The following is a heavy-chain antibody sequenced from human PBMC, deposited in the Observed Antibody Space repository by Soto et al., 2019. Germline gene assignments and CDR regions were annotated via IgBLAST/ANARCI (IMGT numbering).Heavy chain of an antibody. CDR2: VTGSGGQI. Sequence: GGSLRLSCAASGFTISTYAMTWVRQAPGKGLECVSGVTGSGGQIHYADSVKGRFTISKDNSKNTLCLQMSSLREEDTALYYCAKDAVYKDGLWLMDSWGQGTLVTVSS. J-gene: IGHJ5*02. D-gene: IGHD2-21*01. CDR1: GFTISTYA. V-gene: IGHV3-23*01. CDR3: AKDAVYKDGLWLMDS.